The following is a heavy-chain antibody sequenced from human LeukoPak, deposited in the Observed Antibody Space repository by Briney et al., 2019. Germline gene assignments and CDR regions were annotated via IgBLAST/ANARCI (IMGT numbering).Heavy chain of an antibody. CDR3: ARGPIVVVPAAKIYYGMDV. CDR2: INPSGGST. Sequence: ASVKVSCKASGYTFTSYYMHWVRQAPAQGLEWMGIINPSGGSTSYAQKFQGRVTMTRATSTSTVYMELSSMRSEDTAVYYCARGPIVVVPAAKIYYGMDVWGPGATVTVSS. J-gene: IGHJ6*02. V-gene: IGHV1-46*01. D-gene: IGHD2-2*01. CDR1: GYTFTSYY.